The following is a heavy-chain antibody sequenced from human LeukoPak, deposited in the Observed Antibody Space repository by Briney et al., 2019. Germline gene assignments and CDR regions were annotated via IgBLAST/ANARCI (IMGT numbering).Heavy chain of an antibody. J-gene: IGHJ4*02. CDR1: GFTFSSYA. CDR3: AGGQDYSNYYFDC. V-gene: IGHV3-23*01. Sequence: QPGGSLRLSCAASGFTFSSYAMSWVRQAPGKGLEWVSAISGSGGSTYYADSVKGRFTISRDNSKNTLYLQMNSLRAEDTAVYYCAGGQDYSNYYFDCWGQGTLVTVSS. D-gene: IGHD4-11*01. CDR2: ISGSGGST.